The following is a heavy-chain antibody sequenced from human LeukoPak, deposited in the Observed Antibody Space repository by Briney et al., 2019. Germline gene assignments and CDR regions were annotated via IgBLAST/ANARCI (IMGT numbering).Heavy chain of an antibody. CDR2: IYHSGST. V-gene: IGHV4-4*02. CDR1: AASISNSNW. CDR3: ARTSIAARRANAFDI. J-gene: IGHJ3*02. Sequence: SGTLSLTCAVAAASISNSNWWTWVRQPPGKGLEWIGEIYHSGSTNYKPSLKSRATISVDRSKNQFSLKLSSVTAADTAVYYCARTSIAARRANAFDIWGQGTMVTVSS. D-gene: IGHD6-6*01.